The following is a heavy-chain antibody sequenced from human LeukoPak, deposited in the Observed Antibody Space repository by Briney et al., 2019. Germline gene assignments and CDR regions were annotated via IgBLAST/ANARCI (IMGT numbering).Heavy chain of an antibody. CDR3: ARHLPSGWFGF. CDR2: IYPGGCNG. CDR1: GFDFTAYG. J-gene: IGHJ4*02. V-gene: IGHV5-51*01. Sequence: EALKIFCKCAGFDFTAYGFGWVLQMPGEGLEWRVNIYPGGCNGRYSPSFQGQVTMSADKSITIVYLQWSSLKAADTAWYYCARHLPSGWFGFWGQGSLVTVSS. D-gene: IGHD6-25*01.